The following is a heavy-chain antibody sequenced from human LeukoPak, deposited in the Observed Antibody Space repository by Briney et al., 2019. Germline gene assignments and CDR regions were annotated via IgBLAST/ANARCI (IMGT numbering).Heavy chain of an antibody. V-gene: IGHV4-59*11. Sequence: PSETLSLTCTVSGGSFSNHYWSWIRQPPGKGLEWIGYTYHTGSTNYNPSLKSRVTISVDTSKNHFSLKLSSVTAADTAVYYCARGNYVDWFDPWGQGTQVTVSS. CDR1: GGSFSNHY. CDR3: ARGNYVDWFDP. D-gene: IGHD1-7*01. CDR2: TYHTGST. J-gene: IGHJ5*02.